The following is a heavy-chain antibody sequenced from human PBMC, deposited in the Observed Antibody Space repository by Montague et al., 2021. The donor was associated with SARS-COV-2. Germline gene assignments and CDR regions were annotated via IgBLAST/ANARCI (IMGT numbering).Heavy chain of an antibody. D-gene: IGHD3-9*01. J-gene: IGHJ4*02. CDR2: IYSNDEK. CDR3: AHLIRYYDIFTGIPFDY. CDR1: GFSLSTPNVG. Sequence: PALVKPTQTLTLTCTFSGFSLSTPNVGVGWIRQPPGKALEWVAVIYSNDEKRYSPSLRNRLTITKDTAKNQVVLSLTYVDPVDTATYYCAHLIRYYDIFTGIPFDYWGQGSQATVSS. V-gene: IGHV2-5*01.